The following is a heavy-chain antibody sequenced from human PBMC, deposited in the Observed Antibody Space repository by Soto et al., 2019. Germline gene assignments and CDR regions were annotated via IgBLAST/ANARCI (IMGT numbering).Heavy chain of an antibody. J-gene: IGHJ3*02. CDR3: AKGPIPYCSGGSCYPDAFDI. CDR2: ISGSGGST. CDR1: GFTFSSYA. D-gene: IGHD2-15*01. Sequence: PGGSLRLSCAASGFTFSSYAMSWVRQAPGKGLEWVSAISGSGGSTYYADSVKGRFTISRDNSKNTLYLQMNSLRAEDTAVYYCAKGPIPYCSGGSCYPDAFDIWGQGTMVTVSS. V-gene: IGHV3-23*01.